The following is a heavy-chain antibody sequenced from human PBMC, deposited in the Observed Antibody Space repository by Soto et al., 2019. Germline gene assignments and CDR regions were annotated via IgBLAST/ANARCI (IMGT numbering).Heavy chain of an antibody. V-gene: IGHV1-18*01. D-gene: IGHD2-15*01. Sequence: QVQLVQSGAEVKKPGASVKVSCKASGYTFTSYGISWVRQAPGQGLEWMGWISAYNGNTNYAQTLQGRATMTTDTTTSTAYMELRSLRSEVTAVYYCARDFTYCSGGSCYRYYGMDGWGQGTTVTVS. J-gene: IGHJ6*02. CDR1: GYTFTSYG. CDR3: ARDFTYCSGGSCYRYYGMDG. CDR2: ISAYNGNT.